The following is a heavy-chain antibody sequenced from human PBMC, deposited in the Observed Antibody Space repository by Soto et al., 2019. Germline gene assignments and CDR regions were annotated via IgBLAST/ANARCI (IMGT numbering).Heavy chain of an antibody. CDR1: GYTFTSYG. CDR2: ISAYNGNT. CDR3: AASSGGIAAATKYYMDV. J-gene: IGHJ6*03. D-gene: IGHD6-13*01. V-gene: IGHV1-18*01. Sequence: ASVKVSCKASGYTFTSYGISWVRQAPGQGLEWMGWISAYNGNTNYAQKLQGRVTMTTDTSTSTAYMELRSLRSEDTAVYYCAASSGGIAAATKYYMDVWGKGTPVTASS.